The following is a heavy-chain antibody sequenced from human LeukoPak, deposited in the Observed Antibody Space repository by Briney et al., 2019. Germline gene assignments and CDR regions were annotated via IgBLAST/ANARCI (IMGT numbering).Heavy chain of an antibody. J-gene: IGHJ4*02. CDR3: ARDYADYVGYFFFDY. CDR1: GFTFNNYA. Sequence: GGSLRLSCAASGFTFNNYAMNWVRQAPGKGLEWVSSISGGSETTYYADSAKGRFTISRDNSQNTLYLQMDSLRAEDTAVYYCARDYADYVGYFFFDYWGQGTLVTVSS. V-gene: IGHV3-23*01. CDR2: ISGGSETT. D-gene: IGHD4-17*01.